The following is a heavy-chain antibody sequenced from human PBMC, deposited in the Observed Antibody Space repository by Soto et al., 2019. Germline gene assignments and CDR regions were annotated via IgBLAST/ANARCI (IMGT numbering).Heavy chain of an antibody. CDR3: ATNYDILTGPPVDY. CDR1: GFTFSSYA. D-gene: IGHD3-9*01. J-gene: IGHJ4*02. V-gene: IGHV3-23*01. Sequence: GGSLRLSCAASGFTFSSYAMSWVRQAPGKGLEWVSAISGSGGSTYYADSVKGRFTISRDNSKNTLYLQMNSLRAEDTAVYYCATNYDILTGPPVDYWGQGTLVTVSS. CDR2: ISGSGGST.